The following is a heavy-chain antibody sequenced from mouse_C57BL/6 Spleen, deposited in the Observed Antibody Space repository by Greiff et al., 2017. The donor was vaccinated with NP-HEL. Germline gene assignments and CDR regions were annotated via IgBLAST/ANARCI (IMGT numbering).Heavy chain of an antibody. CDR1: GFTFTDYY. Sequence: EVQVVESGGGLVQPGGSLSLSCAASGFTFTDYYMSWVRQPPGKALEWLGFIRNKANGYTTEYSASVKGRFTISRDNSQSILYLQMNALRAEDSATYYCARFLYGNPYYFDYWGQGTTLTVSS. V-gene: IGHV7-3*01. CDR2: IRNKANGYTT. D-gene: IGHD2-1*01. J-gene: IGHJ2*01. CDR3: ARFLYGNPYYFDY.